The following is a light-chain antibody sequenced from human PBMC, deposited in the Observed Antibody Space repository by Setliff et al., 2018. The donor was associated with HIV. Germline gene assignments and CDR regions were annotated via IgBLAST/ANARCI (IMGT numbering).Light chain of an antibody. Sequence: QSALTQPASVSGSPGQSITIPCTGTSSDIGRYNSVSWYQQNPDKAPKLIIYDVSNRPSGVSTRFSASKSANTASLTISGLQAEDEADYYCNSFASNSAYTPYVFGTGTKVTVL. V-gene: IGLV2-14*03. CDR3: NSFASNSAYTPYV. J-gene: IGLJ1*01. CDR1: SSDIGRYNS. CDR2: DVS.